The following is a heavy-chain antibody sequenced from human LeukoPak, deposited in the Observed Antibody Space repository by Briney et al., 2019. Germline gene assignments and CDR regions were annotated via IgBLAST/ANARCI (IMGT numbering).Heavy chain of an antibody. D-gene: IGHD6-19*01. CDR3: ARAVAEWFDP. CDR2: ISSRGSTI. J-gene: IGHJ5*02. V-gene: IGHV3-48*04. CDR1: GFTFSSYS. Sequence: GGSLRLSCAASGFTFSSYSMNWVRQAPGKGLEGVSYISSRGSTIYYADSVKGRFTISRDNAKNSLYLQMNSLRAEDTAVYYCARAVAEWFDPWGQGTLVTVSS.